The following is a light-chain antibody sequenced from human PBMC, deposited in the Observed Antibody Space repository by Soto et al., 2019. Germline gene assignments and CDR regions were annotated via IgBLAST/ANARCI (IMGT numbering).Light chain of an antibody. Sequence: DIQMTQSPPSVSASVGDRVTSTCRATQGIRGWLAWYQQKPGKAPKLLIYAASSLQSGVPSRFSGRGSGTDFTLAISSLQPEAVATYYCQQANSCPLTFGGGTKVESK. CDR2: AAS. CDR1: QGIRGW. J-gene: IGKJ4*01. V-gene: IGKV1-12*01. CDR3: QQANSCPLT.